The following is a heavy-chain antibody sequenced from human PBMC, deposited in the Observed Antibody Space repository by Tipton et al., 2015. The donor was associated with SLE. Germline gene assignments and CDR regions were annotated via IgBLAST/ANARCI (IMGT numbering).Heavy chain of an antibody. CDR1: GGSFSGYY. Sequence: TLSLTCAVYGGSFSGYYWSWIRQPPGKGLEWIGEINHSGSTNYNPSLKSRVTISVDTSKNQFSLKLSSVTAADTAVYYCAKMGAGFYGMDVWGQGTTVTVSS. CDR3: AKMGAGFYGMDV. D-gene: IGHD1-26*01. V-gene: IGHV4-34*01. J-gene: IGHJ6*02. CDR2: INHSGST.